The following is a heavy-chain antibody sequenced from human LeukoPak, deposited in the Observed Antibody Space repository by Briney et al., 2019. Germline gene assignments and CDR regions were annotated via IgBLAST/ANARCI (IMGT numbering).Heavy chain of an antibody. Sequence: SETLSLTCTVSGGSISGYYWSWIRQPPGKGLEWIGYIYHSGSTYYNPSLKSRVTISVDRSKNQFSLKLSSVTAADTAVYYCARDVLEIAAAGTWNAFDIWGQGTMVTVSS. CDR2: IYHSGST. CDR3: ARDVLEIAAAGTWNAFDI. D-gene: IGHD6-13*01. CDR1: GGSISGYY. J-gene: IGHJ3*02. V-gene: IGHV4-59*12.